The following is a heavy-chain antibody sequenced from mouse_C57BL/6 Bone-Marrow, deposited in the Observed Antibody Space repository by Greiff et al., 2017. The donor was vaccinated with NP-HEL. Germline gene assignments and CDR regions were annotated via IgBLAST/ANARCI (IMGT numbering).Heavy chain of an antibody. D-gene: IGHD2-1*01. J-gene: IGHJ4*01. CDR1: EYEFPSHD. V-gene: IGHV5-2*01. CDR3: ARHGGYGNYDYYYAMDY. Sequence: EVQGVESGGGLVQPGESLKLSCESNEYEFPSHDMSWVRKTPEKRLELVAAINSDGGSTYYPDTMERRFIISRDNTKKTLYLQMSSLRSEDTALYYCARHGGYGNYDYYYAMDYWGQGTSVTVSS. CDR2: INSDGGST.